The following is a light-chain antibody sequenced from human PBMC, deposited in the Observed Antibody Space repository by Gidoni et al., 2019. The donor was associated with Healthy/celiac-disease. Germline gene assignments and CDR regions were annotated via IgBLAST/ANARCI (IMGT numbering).Light chain of an antibody. V-gene: IGKV3-11*01. CDR3: QQRSNWPPFT. Sequence: EIVLTQSPATLSLSPGERATISCRASQSVSSYLAWYQQKPGQAPRLLIYDASNRATGIPARFSGSGSGTDFTRTISSLEPEDFAVYYCQQRSNWPPFTFGPGTKVDIK. J-gene: IGKJ3*01. CDR2: DAS. CDR1: QSVSSY.